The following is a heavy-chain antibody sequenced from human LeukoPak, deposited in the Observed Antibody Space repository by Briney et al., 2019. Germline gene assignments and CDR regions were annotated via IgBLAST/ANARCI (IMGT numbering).Heavy chain of an antibody. CDR3: ARVQGIVVLLYYYYGMDV. CDR1: GFTFSSYS. D-gene: IGHD3-22*01. V-gene: IGHV3-21*01. CDR2: ISSSSSYI. J-gene: IGHJ6*02. Sequence: PGGSLRLSCAASGFTFSSYSMNWVRQAPGKGLEWVSSISSSSSYIYYADSVKGRFTISRDNAKISLYLQMNSLRAEDTAVYYCARVQGIVVLLYYYYGMDVWGQGTTVTVSS.